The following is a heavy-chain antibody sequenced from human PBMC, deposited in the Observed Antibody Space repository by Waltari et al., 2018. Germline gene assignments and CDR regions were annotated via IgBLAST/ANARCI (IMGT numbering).Heavy chain of an antibody. Sequence: QLQLQESGPGLVKPSETLSLTCTVSGGSISSSSYYWGWIRQPPGKGLEWIGSIYYSCSTYYNPSLKSRVTISVDTSKNQFSLKLSSVTAADTAVYYCARDGIAAAGMGYWGQGTLVTVSS. D-gene: IGHD6-13*01. V-gene: IGHV4-39*07. J-gene: IGHJ4*02. CDR2: IYYSCST. CDR3: ARDGIAAAGMGY. CDR1: GGSISSSSYY.